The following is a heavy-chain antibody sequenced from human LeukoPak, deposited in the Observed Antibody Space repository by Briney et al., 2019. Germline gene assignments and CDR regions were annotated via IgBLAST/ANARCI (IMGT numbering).Heavy chain of an antibody. CDR3: AKGLERESRLDS. CDR1: GFSINTYT. J-gene: IGHJ4*02. D-gene: IGHD1-1*01. Sequence: GQSLRLSCDASGFSINTYTMYWVRQAPGQGLEWVSGIRNSDGMTYYADSVRGRFTISTDNSKNTLYLQMNSLRAEDTALYYCAKGLERESRLDSWGQGALVTVSS. CDR2: IRNSDGMT. V-gene: IGHV3-23*01.